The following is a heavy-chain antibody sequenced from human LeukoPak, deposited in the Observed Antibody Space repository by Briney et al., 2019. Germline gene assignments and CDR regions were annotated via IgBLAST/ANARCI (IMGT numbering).Heavy chain of an antibody. V-gene: IGHV4-59*01. CDR2: IYYSGST. Sequence: PSETLSLTCTVSGGSISSYYWSWIRQPPGKGLEWIGYIYYSGSTNYNPSLKSRVTISVDTSKNQFSLKLSSVTAADTAVYYCAGDVFPAVAGTSGGLPEYFQHWGQGTLVTVSS. D-gene: IGHD6-19*01. J-gene: IGHJ1*01. CDR3: AGDVFPAVAGTSGGLPEYFQH. CDR1: GGSISSYY.